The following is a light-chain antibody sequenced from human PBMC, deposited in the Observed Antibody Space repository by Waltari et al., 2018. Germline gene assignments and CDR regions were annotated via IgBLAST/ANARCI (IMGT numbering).Light chain of an antibody. J-gene: IGLJ3*02. CDR2: LNSDGSH. Sequence: QLVLTQSPSASASLGPPVKLTCTLSGAPSAHAIAWTQHQPAKVPRYLMKLNSDGSHHKGDGIPDRFSGSSSGAERYLSISSVQSEDEADYYCQTWGTDSRVFGGGTKLTVL. CDR1: GAPSAHA. V-gene: IGLV4-69*01. CDR3: QTWGTDSRV.